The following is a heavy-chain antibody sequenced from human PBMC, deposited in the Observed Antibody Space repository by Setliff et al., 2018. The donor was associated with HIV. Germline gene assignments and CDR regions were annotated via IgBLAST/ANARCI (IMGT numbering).Heavy chain of an antibody. Sequence: SETLSLTCTVSGASIGRRSDCWGWIRQPPGKGLEWIGSIYYSGSTYYNPSLKSRVTISIDTSKNQFSLKLSSVTAADTAVYYCARGLVVVTDSDYDTNYYYYYYMDVWGKGTTVTVSS. D-gene: IGHD5-12*01. V-gene: IGHV4-39*07. CDR3: ARGLVVVTDSDYDTNYYYYYYMDV. J-gene: IGHJ6*03. CDR1: GASIGRRSDC. CDR2: IYYSGST.